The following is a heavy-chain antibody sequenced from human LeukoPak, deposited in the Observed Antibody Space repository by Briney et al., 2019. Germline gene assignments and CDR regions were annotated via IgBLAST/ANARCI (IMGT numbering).Heavy chain of an antibody. CDR2: INPNSGGT. J-gene: IGHJ4*02. Sequence: ASVKVSCKASGYTFTGYYMHWVRQAPGQGLEWMGWINPNSGGTNYAQKFQGRVTMTRDTSISTAYMEQSRLRSDDTAVYYCARGPYYDILTGFLCDYWGQGTLVTVSS. CDR1: GYTFTGYY. V-gene: IGHV1-2*02. D-gene: IGHD3-9*01. CDR3: ARGPYYDILTGFLCDY.